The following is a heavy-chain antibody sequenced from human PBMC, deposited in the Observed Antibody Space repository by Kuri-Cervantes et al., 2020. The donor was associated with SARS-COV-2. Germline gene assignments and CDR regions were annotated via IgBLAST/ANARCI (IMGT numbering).Heavy chain of an antibody. D-gene: IGHD2-15*01. J-gene: IGHJ4*02. V-gene: IGHV3-30*18. Sequence: GGSLRLSCTASGVTLSTFGMHWVRQATGKGLEWVAVISCDGNDKYYVDSVKGRFTISRDSSKNTLYLQMNSLRAEDTAVYYCAKRPAVVRSFDYWGQGTLVTVSS. CDR3: AKRPAVVRSFDY. CDR2: ISCDGNDK. CDR1: GVTLSTFG.